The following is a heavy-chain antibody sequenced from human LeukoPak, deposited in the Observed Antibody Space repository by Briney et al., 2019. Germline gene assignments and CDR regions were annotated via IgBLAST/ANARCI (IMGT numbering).Heavy chain of an antibody. CDR1: GFTFRSYG. D-gene: IGHD3-22*01. J-gene: IGHJ1*01. CDR3: ATYYYDSGGFHFHH. V-gene: IGHV3-64*01. CDR2: ISSNGGRT. Sequence: GGSLRLSCAASGFTFRSYGMHWVRQAPGKGLEYVSSISSNGGRTYYANSVKGRFTISRDNSRNKLYLQMGRLRAEDMAVYYCATYYYDSGGFHFHHWGQGTLVTVSS.